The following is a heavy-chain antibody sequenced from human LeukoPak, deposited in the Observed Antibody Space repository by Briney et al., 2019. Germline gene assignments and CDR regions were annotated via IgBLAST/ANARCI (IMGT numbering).Heavy chain of an antibody. J-gene: IGHJ5*02. CDR3: ARVKCGGDCYATFGGWFDP. CDR2: IYHSGST. D-gene: IGHD2-21*02. CDR1: GGSISSGGYY. Sequence: SSETLSLTCTVSGGSISSGGYYWSWIRQPPGKGLEWIGYIYHSGSTYYNPSLKSRVTISVDRSKNQFSLKLSSVTAADTAVYYCARVKCGGDCYATFGGWFDPWGQGTLVTVSS. V-gene: IGHV4-30-2*01.